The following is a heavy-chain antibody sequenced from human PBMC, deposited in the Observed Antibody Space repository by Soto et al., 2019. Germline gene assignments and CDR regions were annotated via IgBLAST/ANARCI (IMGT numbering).Heavy chain of an antibody. D-gene: IGHD3-16*02. CDR3: ARKRMITFGGVIVRPFDY. Sequence: QVQLQQWGAGLLKPSETLSLTCAVYGGSFSGYYWSWIRQPPGKGLEWIGEINHSGSTNYNPSLKSRVTISVDTSKNQFSLKLSSVTAADTAVYYCARKRMITFGGVIVRPFDYWGQGTLVTVSS. V-gene: IGHV4-34*01. CDR2: INHSGST. J-gene: IGHJ4*02. CDR1: GGSFSGYY.